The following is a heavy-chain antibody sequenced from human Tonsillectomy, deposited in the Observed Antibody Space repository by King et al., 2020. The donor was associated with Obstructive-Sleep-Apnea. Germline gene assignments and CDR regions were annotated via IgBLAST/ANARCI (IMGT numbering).Heavy chain of an antibody. Sequence: VQLVQSGGGLVKPGGSLRLSCAASGFTFSSYSMNLVRQAPGKGLEWGSSISSSSSYLYYAYSVKGRFTISRDNAKNSLYLQMNSLRAEDTAVYYCARDRMVRGVSAFDYWGQGTLVTVSS. J-gene: IGHJ4*02. CDR2: ISSSSSYL. V-gene: IGHV3-21*01. CDR3: ARDRMVRGVSAFDY. D-gene: IGHD3-10*01. CDR1: GFTFSSYS.